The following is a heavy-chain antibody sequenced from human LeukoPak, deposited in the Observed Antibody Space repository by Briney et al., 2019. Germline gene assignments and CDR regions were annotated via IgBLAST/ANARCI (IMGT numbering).Heavy chain of an antibody. CDR1: GFTFSSYA. J-gene: IGHJ6*02. CDR3: ARDPGGAAAGQYYYGMDV. D-gene: IGHD6-13*01. Sequence: PGRSLRLSCAASGFTFSSYAMHWVRQAPDKGLEWVAVVSYDGSNKYYADSVKGRFTISRDNSKNTLYLQMNSLRAEDTAVYYCARDPGGAAAGQYYYGMDVWGQGTTVTVSS. V-gene: IGHV3-30-3*01. CDR2: VSYDGSNK.